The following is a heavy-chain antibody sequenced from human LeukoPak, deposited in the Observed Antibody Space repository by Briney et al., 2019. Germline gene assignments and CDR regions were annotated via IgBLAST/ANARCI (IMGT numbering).Heavy chain of an antibody. V-gene: IGHV3-66*01. CDR1: GFTVSSNY. D-gene: IGHD6-19*01. CDR2: IYSGGST. Sequence: GGSLRLSCAASGFTVSSNYMSWVRQAPGKGLEWVSVIYSGGSTYYADSVKGRFTISRDNSKNTLYLQMNSLRAEDTAVYYCAREDGSGWYYFDYWGQGTLVTVSS. CDR3: AREDGSGWYYFDY. J-gene: IGHJ4*02.